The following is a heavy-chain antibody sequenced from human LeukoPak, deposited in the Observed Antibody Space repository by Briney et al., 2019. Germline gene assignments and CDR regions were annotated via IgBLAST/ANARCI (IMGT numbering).Heavy chain of an antibody. V-gene: IGHV3-30*18. J-gene: IGHJ4*02. Sequence: PGGSLRLSCAASGFTFSSYGMHWVRQAPGKGLEWVAVISYDGSNKYYADSVKGRFTISRDNSKNTLYLQMNSLRAEDTAVYYCAKIFMGVDYWGQGTLVTVSS. CDR1: GFTFSSYG. CDR2: ISYDGSNK. D-gene: IGHD3-16*01. CDR3: AKIFMGVDY.